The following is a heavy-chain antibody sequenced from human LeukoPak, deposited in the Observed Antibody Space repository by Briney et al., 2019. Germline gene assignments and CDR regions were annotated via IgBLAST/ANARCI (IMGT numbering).Heavy chain of an antibody. CDR1: GGTFSSYT. CDR2: IIPILGIA. V-gene: IGHV1-69*02. J-gene: IGHJ5*02. CDR3: AGATKYSNRNWFDP. D-gene: IGHD4-11*01. Sequence: ASVKVSCKASGGTFSSYTISWVRQAPGQGLEWMGRIIPILGIANYAQKFQGRVTITADKSTSTAYMELGSLRSEDTAVYYCAGATKYSNRNWFDPWGQGTLVTVSS.